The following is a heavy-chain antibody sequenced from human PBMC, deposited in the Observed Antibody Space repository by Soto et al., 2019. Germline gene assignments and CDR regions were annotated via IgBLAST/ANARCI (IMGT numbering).Heavy chain of an antibody. V-gene: IGHV3-33*01. D-gene: IGHD6-19*01. Sequence: QVQLVESGGGVVQPGRSLRLSCAASGFTFSSYGMHWVRQAPGKGLEWVAVIWYDGSNKYYADSVKGRFTISRDNSKNPLYLQMNSLRAEDTAVYYCARDLLAVAGTADYWGQGTLVTVSS. CDR3: ARDLLAVAGTADY. J-gene: IGHJ4*02. CDR1: GFTFSSYG. CDR2: IWYDGSNK.